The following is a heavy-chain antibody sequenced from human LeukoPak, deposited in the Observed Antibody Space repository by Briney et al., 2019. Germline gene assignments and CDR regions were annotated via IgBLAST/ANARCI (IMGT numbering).Heavy chain of an antibody. CDR1: GYTFTGYY. CDR3: ARSGPYYYDSSGYYYVSAFDI. D-gene: IGHD3-22*01. CDR2: INPNSGGT. Sequence: ASVKVSCKASGYTFTGYYMHWVRQAPGQGLEWMGWINPNSGGTNYAQKFQGWVTMTRDTSISTAYMELSRLRSDDTAVYYCARSGPYYYDSSGYYYVSAFDIWGQGTMVTVSS. J-gene: IGHJ3*02. V-gene: IGHV1-2*04.